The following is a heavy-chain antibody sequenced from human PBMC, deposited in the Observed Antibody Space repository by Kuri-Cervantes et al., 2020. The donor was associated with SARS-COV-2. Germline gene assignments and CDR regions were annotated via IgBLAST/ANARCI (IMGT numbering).Heavy chain of an antibody. CDR3: ARRWGKNTYGQLGQIDY. CDR2: LSYDGSNK. Sequence: GESLKISCAASGFTFSSYALHWVRQAPGKGLEWVAVLSYDGSNKYYADSVKGRFTISRDNSKNTLYLQMNSLRAEDTAVYYCARRWGKNTYGQLGQIDYWGQGTVVTVSS. J-gene: IGHJ4*02. V-gene: IGHV3-30-3*01. D-gene: IGHD5-18*01. CDR1: GFTFSSYA.